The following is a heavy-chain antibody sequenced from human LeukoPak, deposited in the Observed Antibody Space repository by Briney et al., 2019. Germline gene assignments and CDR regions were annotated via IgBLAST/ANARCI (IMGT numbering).Heavy chain of an antibody. V-gene: IGHV3-73*01. J-gene: IGHJ6*02. CDR2: IRSKANSYAT. CDR1: GFTFSGSA. Sequence: GGSLRLSCAASGFTFSGSAMHWVRQASGKGVEWVGRIRSKANSYATAYAASGKGKFTISRDDSKNTAYLQMNSLKTEDTAVYYCTSPHPYSSGWYYYYYGMDVWGQGTTVTVSS. CDR3: TSPHPYSSGWYYYYYGMDV. D-gene: IGHD6-19*01.